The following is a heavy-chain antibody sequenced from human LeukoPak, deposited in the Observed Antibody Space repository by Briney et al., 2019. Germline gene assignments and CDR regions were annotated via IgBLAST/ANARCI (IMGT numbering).Heavy chain of an antibody. CDR3: AKDPRYSDYVNWFDP. D-gene: IGHD4-11*01. CDR1: GYTFTSYY. V-gene: IGHV1-46*01. CDR2: INPSGGST. Sequence: GASVKVSCKASGYTFTSYYMHWVRQAPGQGLEWMGIINPSGGSTSYAQKFQGRVTMTRDTSTSTVYMELSSLRSEDTAVYYCAKDPRYSDYVNWFDPWGQGTRVTVSS. J-gene: IGHJ5*02.